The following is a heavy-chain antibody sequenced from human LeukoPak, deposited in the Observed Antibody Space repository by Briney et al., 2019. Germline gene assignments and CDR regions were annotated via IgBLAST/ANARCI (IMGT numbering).Heavy chain of an antibody. V-gene: IGHV3-13*01. CDR1: GFTFSDYD. J-gene: IGHJ4*02. CDR3: ARVAKERVGGVYYFDY. CDR2: IGTAGDT. Sequence: GGSLRLSCAAPGFTFSDYDMPWVRQATGKGLEWVSAIGTAGDTYYTGSVKGRFTISRENAKNSLYLQMNSLRAGDTAVYYCARVAKERVGGVYYFDYWGQGTLVTVSS. D-gene: IGHD1-1*01.